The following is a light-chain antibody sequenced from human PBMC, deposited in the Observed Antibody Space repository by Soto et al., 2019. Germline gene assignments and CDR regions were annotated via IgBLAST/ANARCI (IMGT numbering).Light chain of an antibody. V-gene: IGKV3D-15*01. J-gene: IGKJ4*01. CDR3: QQYNKWPLT. CDR1: QSVSSN. Sequence: EIVMTQSPGTLSVSPGERATLSCRASQSVSSNLAWYQQKPGQAPRLLIYCASTRATGIPARFSGSGSGTEFTLTISSLQSEDFAVYYCQQYNKWPLTFGGGTKVEIK. CDR2: CAS.